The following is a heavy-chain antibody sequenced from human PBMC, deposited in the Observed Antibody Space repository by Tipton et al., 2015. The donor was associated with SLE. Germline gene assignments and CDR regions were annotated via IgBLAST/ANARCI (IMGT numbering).Heavy chain of an antibody. CDR2: IYHSGST. Sequence: SCAVSGGSISSGGYSWSWIRQPPGKGLEWIGYIYHSGSTYYNPSLKSRVTMSVDRSKNQFSLKLSSVTAADTAVYYCARDTDYGGNYFDYWGQGTLVTVSS. D-gene: IGHD4-23*01. J-gene: IGHJ4*02. CDR3: ARDTDYGGNYFDY. V-gene: IGHV4-30-2*01. CDR1: GGSISSGGYS.